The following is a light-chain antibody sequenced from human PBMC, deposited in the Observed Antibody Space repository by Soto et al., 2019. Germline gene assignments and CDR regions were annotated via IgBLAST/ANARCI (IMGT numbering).Light chain of an antibody. CDR3: QQYNSYRT. Sequence: ITCQASQNINNYLNWYQQKPGKAPKLLIYDASILESGVPSRFSGSGSGTEFTLTISSLQPDDFATYYCQQYNSYRTFGQGTKVDIK. CDR2: DAS. CDR1: QNINNY. V-gene: IGKV1-5*01. J-gene: IGKJ1*01.